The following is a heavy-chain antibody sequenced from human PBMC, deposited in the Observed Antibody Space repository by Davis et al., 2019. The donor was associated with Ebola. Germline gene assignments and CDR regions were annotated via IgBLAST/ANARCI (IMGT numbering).Heavy chain of an antibody. CDR2: TYYSSKWYN. Sequence: PSETLSLTCAISGDSVSSGGWNWIRQSPSRGLEWLGRTYYSSKWYNDYAVSVKSRITINPDTSKNQFSLHLNSVTPGDTAVYYCARGWLRTGFDYWGQGTLVTVSS. D-gene: IGHD3/OR15-3a*01. V-gene: IGHV6-1*01. CDR3: ARGWLRTGFDY. J-gene: IGHJ4*02. CDR1: GDSVSSGG.